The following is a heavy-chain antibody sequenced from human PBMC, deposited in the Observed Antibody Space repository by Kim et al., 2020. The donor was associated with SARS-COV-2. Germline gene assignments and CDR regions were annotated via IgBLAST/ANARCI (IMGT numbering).Heavy chain of an antibody. Sequence: GQFTISRDNAKNSLYLQMNSLRAEDTAVYYCARDGRGYSGYGYYYYGMDVWGQGTTVTVSS. J-gene: IGHJ6*02. V-gene: IGHV3-11*06. D-gene: IGHD5-12*01. CDR3: ARDGRGYSGYGYYYYGMDV.